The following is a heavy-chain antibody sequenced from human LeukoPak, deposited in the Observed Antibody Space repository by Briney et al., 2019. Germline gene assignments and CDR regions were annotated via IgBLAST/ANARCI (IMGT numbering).Heavy chain of an antibody. CDR2: IHHSGGS. CDR1: YGALSGYY. J-gene: IGHJ5*02. Sequence: PSETLSLTCGVEYGALSGYYWTWNRQPPGKGLEWIGEIHHSGGSNYNASLKSRVTISLDTSKNQFSLKLTSMTAADTATYFCARGGGLRRSWLDLWGQGTLVTVSS. CDR3: ARGGGLRRSWLDL. D-gene: IGHD3-10*01. V-gene: IGHV4-34*01.